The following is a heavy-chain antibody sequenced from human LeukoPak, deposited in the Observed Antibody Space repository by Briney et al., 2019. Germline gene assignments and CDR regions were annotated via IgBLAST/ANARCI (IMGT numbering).Heavy chain of an antibody. J-gene: IGHJ6*02. V-gene: IGHV3-21*01. CDR1: GFTFSSYS. CDR2: ISSSSSYI. Sequence: GGSLRLSCAASGFTFSSYSMNWVRQAPGKGLEWVSSISSSSSYIYYADSVKGRFTISRDNAKNSLYLQMNSLRAEDTAVHYCARDEADIVVVVAARRYGMDVWGQGTTVTVSS. D-gene: IGHD2-15*01. CDR3: ARDEADIVVVVAARRYGMDV.